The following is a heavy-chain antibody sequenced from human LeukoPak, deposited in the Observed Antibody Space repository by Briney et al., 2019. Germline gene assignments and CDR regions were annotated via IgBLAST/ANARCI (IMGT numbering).Heavy chain of an antibody. Sequence: PSETLSLTCTVSSGSISTSNYYWGWVRQPPGKALEWIGNIFYSGSTYYSPSLKSRVTISLDTSRNQFSLKLNSVTAADTAVYYCARDWATVTTKGDNWFDPWGQGTLVTVSS. V-gene: IGHV4-39*07. CDR2: IFYSGST. D-gene: IGHD4-17*01. J-gene: IGHJ5*02. CDR1: SGSISTSNYY. CDR3: ARDWATVTTKGDNWFDP.